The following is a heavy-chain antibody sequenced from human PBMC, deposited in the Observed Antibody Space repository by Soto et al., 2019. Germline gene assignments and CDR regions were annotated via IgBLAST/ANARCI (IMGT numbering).Heavy chain of an antibody. V-gene: IGHV1-58*01. D-gene: IGHD3-3*01. J-gene: IGHJ3*02. CDR1: GFTFTSSA. Sequence: AASVKVSCKASGFTFTSSAVQWVRQARGQRLEWIGWIVVGSGNTNYAQKFQERVTITRDMSTSTAYMELSSLRSEDTAVYYCAADPDFWSGHYAFDIWGKGTMVTVSS. CDR3: AADPDFWSGHYAFDI. CDR2: IVVGSGNT.